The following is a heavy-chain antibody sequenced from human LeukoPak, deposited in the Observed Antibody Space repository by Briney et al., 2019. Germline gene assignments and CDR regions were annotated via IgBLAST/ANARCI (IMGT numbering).Heavy chain of an antibody. D-gene: IGHD3-16*01. CDR2: IYYSGST. CDR3: ARQDGVN. V-gene: IGHV4-59*08. J-gene: IGHJ4*02. Sequence: SETLSLTCTVSGASISPYHWSWIRQPPGKGLEWIGYIYYSGSTNYNPSLKSRVTISLDTSKNQFSLKLTSVTAADTAVYYCARQDGVNWAQGIRFTVSS. CDR1: GASISPYH.